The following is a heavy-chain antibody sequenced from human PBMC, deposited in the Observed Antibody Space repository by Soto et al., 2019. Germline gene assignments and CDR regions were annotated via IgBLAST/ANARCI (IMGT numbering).Heavy chain of an antibody. J-gene: IGHJ4*02. CDR1: GGTFSRYT. CDR2: IIPILDMT. D-gene: IGHD4-17*01. Sequence: QVQLAQSGAEEKKPGSSVKVSCKVSGGTFSRYTISWVRQAPGQGLEWIGRIIPILDMTNYAQKLQGRISITADKSTSTAYMELRSLTSKDTGVYYCTRDGAGEEDYWGQGTLVTVSS. V-gene: IGHV1-69*08. CDR3: TRDGAGEEDY.